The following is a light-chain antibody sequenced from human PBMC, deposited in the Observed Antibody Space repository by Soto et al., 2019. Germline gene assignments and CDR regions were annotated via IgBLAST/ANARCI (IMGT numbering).Light chain of an antibody. Sequence: EIVLPQSQGTLSLSTGERAALSCSASQSGSSSYFAWYQQKPGQAPRLLLYGASSRATGIPDRFSGSGSGTAFTLTISRLEPADFGVYYCQQRSDWPPITFGQGTRLEIK. J-gene: IGKJ5*01. CDR2: GAS. CDR1: QSGSSSY. CDR3: QQRSDWPPIT. V-gene: IGKV3D-20*02.